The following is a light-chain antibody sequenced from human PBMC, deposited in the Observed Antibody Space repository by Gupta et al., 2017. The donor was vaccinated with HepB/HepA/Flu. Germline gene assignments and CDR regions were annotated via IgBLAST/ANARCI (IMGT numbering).Light chain of an antibody. V-gene: IGLV2-11*01. CDR1: SSDVGGYNY. CDR2: DVN. CDR3: CSYAGTYTKG. J-gene: IGLJ2*01. Sequence: QSALPQPRSVSGSPGQSVTISCTVTSSDVGGYNYVSWYHQHPGKAPKVMIYDVNKRPSGVPDRFSGSKSGNTASLTISGLQAEDEADYYCCSYAGTYTKGFGGGTKLTVL.